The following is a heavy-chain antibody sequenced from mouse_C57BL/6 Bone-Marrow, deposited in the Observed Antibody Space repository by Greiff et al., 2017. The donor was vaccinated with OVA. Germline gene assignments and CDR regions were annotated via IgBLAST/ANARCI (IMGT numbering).Heavy chain of an antibody. CDR1: GFTFSDYG. V-gene: IGHV5-15*01. J-gene: IGHJ4*01. CDR2: ISNLAYSI. D-gene: IGHD1-1*01. CDR3: ARTYYYGSEDAMDY. Sequence: EVQGVESGGGLVQPGGSLKLSCAASGFTFSDYGMAWVRQAPRKGPEWVAFISNLAYSIYYADTVTGRFTISRENAKNTLYLEMSSLRSEDAAMYYCARTYYYGSEDAMDYWGQGTSVTVSS.